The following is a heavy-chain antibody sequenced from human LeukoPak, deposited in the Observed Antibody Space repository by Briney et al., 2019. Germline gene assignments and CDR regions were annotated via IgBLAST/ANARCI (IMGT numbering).Heavy chain of an antibody. CDR3: ARGLGGGNSICFDY. CDR1: GGSFSDYY. CDR2: INRSGST. V-gene: IGHV4-34*01. J-gene: IGHJ4*02. Sequence: SETLSLTCAVYGGSFSDYYWSWIRQPPGKGLEWVGEINRSGSTNYNPSLKSRVTISVDTSKNQFSLKLSSVTAADTAVYYCARGLGGGNSICFDYWGQGPLVTVSS. D-gene: IGHD4-23*01.